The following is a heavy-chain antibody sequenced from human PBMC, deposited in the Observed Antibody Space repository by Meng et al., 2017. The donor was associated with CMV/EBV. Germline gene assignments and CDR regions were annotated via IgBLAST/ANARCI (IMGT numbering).Heavy chain of an antibody. J-gene: IGHJ4*02. CDR1: GGSISSSSYY. Sequence: ETLSLTCTVSGGSISSSSYYWGWIRQPPGKGLEWIGSIYYSGSTYYNPSLKSRVTISVDTSKNQFSLKLSSVTAADTAVYYCARGLGEYSSSWYAHGPALYWGQGTLVTVSS. CDR3: ARGLGEYSSSWYAHGPALY. CDR2: IYYSGST. D-gene: IGHD6-13*01. V-gene: IGHV4-39*07.